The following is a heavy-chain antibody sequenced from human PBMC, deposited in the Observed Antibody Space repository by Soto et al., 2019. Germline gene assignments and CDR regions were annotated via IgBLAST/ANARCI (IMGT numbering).Heavy chain of an antibody. V-gene: IGHV6-1*01. CDR3: ARGRFNAFGI. J-gene: IGHJ3*02. D-gene: IGHD3-3*01. CDR1: GDSVSSNSVA. Sequence: PSQTLSLTCAISGDSVSSNSVAWNWIRQSPSRGLEWLGRTYYMSKWYNDYGVTVKGRITINPDTSKNQFSLQLNSVTPEDTAVYYCARGRFNAFGIWGQGTMVTVSS. CDR2: TYYMSKWYN.